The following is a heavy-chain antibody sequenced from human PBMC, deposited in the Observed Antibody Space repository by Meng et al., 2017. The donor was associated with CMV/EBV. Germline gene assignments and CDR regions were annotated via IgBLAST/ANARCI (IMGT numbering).Heavy chain of an antibody. Sequence: GGSLRLSCAASGFTFSSYEMNWVRQAPGKGLEWISSISSSSSYIYYADSVKGRFTISRDNATNSLYLQMNSLRAEDTAVYYCARDSRDYDFWSGRRRYYYYGMDVWGQGTTVTVSS. CDR3: ARDSRDYDFWSGRRRYYYYGMDV. V-gene: IGHV3-21*01. J-gene: IGHJ6*02. CDR2: ISSSSSYI. D-gene: IGHD3-3*01. CDR1: GFTFSSYE.